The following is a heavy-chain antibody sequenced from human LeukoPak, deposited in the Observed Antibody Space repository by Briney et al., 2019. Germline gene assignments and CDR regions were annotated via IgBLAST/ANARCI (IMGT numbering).Heavy chain of an antibody. CDR1: GYTFTGYY. J-gene: IGHJ5*02. Sequence: ASVKVSCKASGYTFTGYYMHWVRQAPGQGLEWMGWINPNSGGTNYAQKFQGRVTMTRDTSISTAYMELSRLRSDDTAVYYCARVLPYDYINRFDRWGQGTLVTVSS. D-gene: IGHD4-11*01. CDR2: INPNSGGT. V-gene: IGHV1-2*02. CDR3: ARVLPYDYINRFDR.